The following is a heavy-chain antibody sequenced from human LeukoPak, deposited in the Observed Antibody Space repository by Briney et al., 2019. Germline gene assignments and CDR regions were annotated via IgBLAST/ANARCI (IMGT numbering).Heavy chain of an antibody. CDR3: ARAPHVGGSSWFPYYFDY. D-gene: IGHD6-13*01. J-gene: IGHJ4*02. CDR1: GFTVSSNY. Sequence: GGSLRLSCAASGFTVSSNYMSWVRQAPGKGLEWVANIKQDGSEKYYVDSVKGRFTISRDNAKNSLYLQMNSLRAEDTAVYYCARAPHVGGSSWFPYYFDYWGQGTLVTVSS. CDR2: IKQDGSEK. V-gene: IGHV3-7*01.